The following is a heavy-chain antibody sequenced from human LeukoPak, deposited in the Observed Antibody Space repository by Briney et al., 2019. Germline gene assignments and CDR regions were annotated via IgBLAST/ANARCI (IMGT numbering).Heavy chain of an antibody. V-gene: IGHV4-61*01. CDR2: IYYSGST. CDR1: GGSLNSPNYY. CDR3: ARGLYYGSGTYNYFDY. D-gene: IGHD3-10*01. J-gene: IGHJ4*01. Sequence: SETLSLTCIVSGGSLNSPNYYWGWIRQPPGKGLEWIGYIYYSGSTNYNPSLKSRVTISVDTSKKQFSLKLNSVTAADAAVYYCARGLYYGSGTYNYFDYWGQGTLVTVSS.